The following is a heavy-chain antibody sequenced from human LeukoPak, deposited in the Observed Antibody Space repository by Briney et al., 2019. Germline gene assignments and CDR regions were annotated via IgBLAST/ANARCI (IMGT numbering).Heavy chain of an antibody. V-gene: IGHV3-21*04. CDR1: GFTFSSYS. Sequence: TGGSLRLSCAASGFTFSSYSMNWVRQAPGKGLEWVSSISSSSSYIYYADSVKGRFTISRDNAKNSLYLQMNSLRAEDTAVYYCARDKSIVGSKRASMVNYYYYYGMDVWGQGTTVTVSS. CDR3: ARDKSIVGSKRASMVNYYYYYGMDV. CDR2: ISSSSSYI. D-gene: IGHD1-26*01. J-gene: IGHJ6*02.